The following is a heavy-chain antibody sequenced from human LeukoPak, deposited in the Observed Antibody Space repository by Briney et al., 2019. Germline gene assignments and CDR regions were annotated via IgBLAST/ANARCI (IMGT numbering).Heavy chain of an antibody. J-gene: IGHJ4*02. CDR3: ARASTKSPLRFVLLYDH. CDR1: GFNVNKNY. CDR2: LYTGGTA. D-gene: IGHD2-15*01. V-gene: IGHV3-53*01. Sequence: PGGSLRLSCTLSGFNVNKNYMGWVRQAPGKGLEWVSSLYTGGTAKYADSVKGRFTISRYDSKNTLYLQLDRLRAEDTAVYYCARASTKSPLRFVLLYDHWGQGTLVTVSS.